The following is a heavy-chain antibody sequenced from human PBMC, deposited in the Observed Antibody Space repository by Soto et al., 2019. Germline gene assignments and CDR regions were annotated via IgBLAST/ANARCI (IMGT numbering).Heavy chain of an antibody. J-gene: IGHJ4*02. V-gene: IGHV3-48*01. CDR1: GFSFNAYS. CDR2: ITSSSSPI. CDR3: GRDGGGGGLSH. D-gene: IGHD3-16*01. Sequence: EVQLVESGGGLVQPGGSLRLSCAASGFSFNAYSMHWVRQAPGKGLEWVSYITSSSSPIYYADSVKGRFTISRDNAKNSLYLQMNGRGAGDPGFFFWGRDGGGGGLSHWGQGILVTVSS.